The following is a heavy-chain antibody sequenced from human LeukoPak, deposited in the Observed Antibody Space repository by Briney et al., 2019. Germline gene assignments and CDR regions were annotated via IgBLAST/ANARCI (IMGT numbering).Heavy chain of an antibody. V-gene: IGHV4-30-4*07. CDR2: IYYSGST. CDR1: GGSISSGGYS. Sequence: SETLSLTCAVSGGSISSGGYSWSRIRQPPGKGLEWIGYIYYSGSTYYNPSLKSRVTISVDTSKNQFSLKLSSVTAADTAVYYCARDNRVVRGPFNWFDPWGQGTLVTVSS. J-gene: IGHJ5*02. CDR3: ARDNRVVRGPFNWFDP. D-gene: IGHD3-10*01.